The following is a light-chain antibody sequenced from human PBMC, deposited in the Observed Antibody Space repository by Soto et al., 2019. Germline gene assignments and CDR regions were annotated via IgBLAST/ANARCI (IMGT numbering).Light chain of an antibody. V-gene: IGKV3-20*01. CDR1: QSVSSSY. CDR3: QQYGSTLLT. J-gene: IGKJ4*01. Sequence: ELVLTQSPGTLSLSPGERATLSCRASQSVSSSYLAWYQQKPGQSPRLLIYNTSSRATGIPDRISGSGSGTDFTLTISSLVLEDLAVYYFQQYGSTLLTFGGGTKVLIK. CDR2: NTS.